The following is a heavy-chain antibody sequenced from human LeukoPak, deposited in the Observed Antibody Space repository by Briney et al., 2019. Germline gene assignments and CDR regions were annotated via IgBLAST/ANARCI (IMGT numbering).Heavy chain of an antibody. Sequence: GGSLRLSCAASGFTFSSYSMNWVRQAPGKGLEWVSSISSSSSYIYYADSVKGRFTISRDNAKNSLYLQMNSLRAEDTAVYYCAVITMIVPYAFDIWGQGTMVTVSS. V-gene: IGHV3-21*01. D-gene: IGHD3-22*01. J-gene: IGHJ3*02. CDR1: GFTFSSYS. CDR3: AVITMIVPYAFDI. CDR2: ISSSSSYI.